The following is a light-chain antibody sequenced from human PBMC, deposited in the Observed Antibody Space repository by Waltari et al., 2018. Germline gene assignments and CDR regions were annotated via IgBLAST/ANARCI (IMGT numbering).Light chain of an antibody. Sequence: DVVMTQFPLSLPVTPGEPASISCRSSRSLLHSNGYNYLDWYLQKPGQSPQLLIYLGSNRASGVPDRFSGSGSGTDFTLKISRVEAEDVGVYYCMQALQTPLTFGGGTKVEIK. V-gene: IGKV2-28*01. CDR1: RSLLHSNGYNY. CDR3: MQALQTPLT. J-gene: IGKJ4*01. CDR2: LGS.